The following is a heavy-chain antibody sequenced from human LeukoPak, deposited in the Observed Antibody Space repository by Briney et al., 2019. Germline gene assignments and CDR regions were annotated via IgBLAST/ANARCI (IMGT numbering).Heavy chain of an antibody. CDR1: GSSFSSYA. CDR2: IGGSGVST. J-gene: IGHJ4*02. D-gene: IGHD4-17*01. CDR3: AKDFNQYGDD. Sequence: PGESLRLSCASSGSSFSSYAMIWVRQAPGEGLEWVSGIGGSGVSTYYADSVKGRFTISRDNSKNTLYLQMNSLRAEDTAIYYCAKDFNQYGDDWGQGTLVTVSS. V-gene: IGHV3-23*01.